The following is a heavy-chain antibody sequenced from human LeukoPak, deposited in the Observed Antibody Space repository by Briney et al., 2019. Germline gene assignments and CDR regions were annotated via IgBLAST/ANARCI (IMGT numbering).Heavy chain of an antibody. CDR3: ALGDCSSTSCYVFDY. D-gene: IGHD2-2*01. CDR2: IFNSGST. CDR1: GGYIISYY. Sequence: SETLSLTCTVSGGYIISYYWSWIRQPPGKGLEWIGYIFNSGSTNYNPSLKSRVTISVDTSKNQFSLKLSSVTAADTAVYFYALGDCSSTSCYVFDYWGQGTLVTVSS. V-gene: IGHV4-59*01. J-gene: IGHJ4*02.